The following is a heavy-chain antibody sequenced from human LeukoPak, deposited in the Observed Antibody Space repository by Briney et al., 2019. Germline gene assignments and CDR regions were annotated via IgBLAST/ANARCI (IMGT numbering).Heavy chain of an antibody. CDR3: ARAEGIAAAGTIDY. D-gene: IGHD6-13*01. Sequence: PGGSLRLSCAASGFTFSDYYMSWIRQAPGKGLEWVSYISSSGSSIYYADSVKGRFAISRDNAKNSLSLQMNSLRAEDTAVYYCARAEGIAAAGTIDYWGQGTLVTVSS. CDR2: ISSSGSSI. V-gene: IGHV3-11*01. CDR1: GFTFSDYY. J-gene: IGHJ4*02.